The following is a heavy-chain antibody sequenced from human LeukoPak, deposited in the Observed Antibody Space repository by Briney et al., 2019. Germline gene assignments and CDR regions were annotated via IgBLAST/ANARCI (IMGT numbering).Heavy chain of an antibody. Sequence: GGSLRLSCAASGFTFTSYSMNWVRQAPGKGLEWVSTISGGGGSTYYADSVKGRFTISRDNSKNTLYLQMNSLRAEDTAVYYCARANYYDSSVDAFDIWGQGTMVTVSS. V-gene: IGHV3-23*01. CDR3: ARANYYDSSVDAFDI. CDR1: GFTFTSYS. J-gene: IGHJ3*02. D-gene: IGHD3-22*01. CDR2: ISGGGGST.